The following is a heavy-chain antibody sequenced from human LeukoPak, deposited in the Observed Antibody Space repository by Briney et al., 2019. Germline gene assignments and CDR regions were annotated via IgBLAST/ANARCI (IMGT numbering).Heavy chain of an antibody. CDR2: IYYSGST. Sequence: PSETLSLTCTVSGGSISSYYCSWIRQPPGKGLEWIGYIYYSGSTNYNPSLKSRVTISVDTSKNQFSLKLSSVTAADTAVYYCARGRIAYYYMDVWGKGTTVTISS. CDR1: GGSISSYY. V-gene: IGHV4-59*01. D-gene: IGHD2-15*01. J-gene: IGHJ6*03. CDR3: ARGRIAYYYMDV.